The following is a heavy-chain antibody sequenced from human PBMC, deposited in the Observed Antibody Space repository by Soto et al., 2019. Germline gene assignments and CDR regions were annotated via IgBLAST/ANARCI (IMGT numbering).Heavy chain of an antibody. Sequence: GGSLRLSCAASGFTFSSYAMSWVRQAPGKGLEWVSAISGSGGSTYYADSVKGRFTISRDNSKNTLYLQMNSLRAEDTAVYYCAKDVRGGHCSGGSCYSEVSRLFDYWGQGTLVTVSS. D-gene: IGHD2-15*01. CDR3: AKDVRGGHCSGGSCYSEVSRLFDY. J-gene: IGHJ4*02. CDR2: ISGSGGST. CDR1: GFTFSSYA. V-gene: IGHV3-23*01.